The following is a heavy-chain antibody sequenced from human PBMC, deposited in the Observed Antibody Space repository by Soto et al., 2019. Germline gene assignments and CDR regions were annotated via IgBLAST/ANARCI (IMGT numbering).Heavy chain of an antibody. CDR3: TKDYTYDFATYKRFDF. CDR2: ISGSGGTT. D-gene: IGHD2-15*01. Sequence: GWSLRLSCATSGFGFSSYAMSWVRQVAGKGLEWVSTISGSGGTTHYTDSVKGRFTISRDNFKNTLFLQMNSLRAEDTAIYYCTKDYTYDFATYKRFDFWGQGVMVTVSS. V-gene: IGHV3-23*01. CDR1: GFGFSSYA. J-gene: IGHJ4*02.